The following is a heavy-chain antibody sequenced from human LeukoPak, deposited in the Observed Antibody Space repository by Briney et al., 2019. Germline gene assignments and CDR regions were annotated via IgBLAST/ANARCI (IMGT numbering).Heavy chain of an antibody. Sequence: GGSLRLSCAASGFTFSSYAMHWVRQAPGKGLEWVAVISYDGSNKLYADSVKGRFTISSDNSKNTLYLQMDSLRPEDTAVYYCAKQREGSSWSPDYWGQGTLVTVSS. CDR2: ISYDGSNK. CDR3: AKQREGSSWSPDY. CDR1: GFTFSSYA. J-gene: IGHJ4*02. V-gene: IGHV3-30*18. D-gene: IGHD6-13*01.